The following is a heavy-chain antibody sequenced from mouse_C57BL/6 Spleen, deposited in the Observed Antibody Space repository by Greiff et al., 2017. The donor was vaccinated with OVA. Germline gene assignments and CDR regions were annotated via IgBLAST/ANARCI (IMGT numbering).Heavy chain of an antibody. J-gene: IGHJ2*01. CDR3: ARHDGSREGNYFDY. D-gene: IGHD1-1*01. CDR2: ISSGGSYT. V-gene: IGHV5-6*01. Sequence: EVQLVESGGDLVKPGGSLKLSCAASGFTFSSYGMSWVRQTPDKRLEWVATISSGGSYTYYPDSVKGRFTISRDNAKNTLYLQMSSLKSEDTAMYYCARHDGSREGNYFDYWGQGTTLTVSS. CDR1: GFTFSSYG.